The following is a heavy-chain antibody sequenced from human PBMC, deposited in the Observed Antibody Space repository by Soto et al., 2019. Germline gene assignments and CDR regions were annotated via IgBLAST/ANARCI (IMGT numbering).Heavy chain of an antibody. CDR1: GFTVSSNY. D-gene: IGHD1-26*01. J-gene: IGHJ5*02. CDR2: IYSGGST. V-gene: IGHV3-53*01. Sequence: PGGSLRLSCAASGFTVSSNYMSWVRQAPGKGLEWVSVIYSGGSTYYADSVKGRFTISRDNSKNTLYLQMNSLRAEDTAVYYCARGQFLVGANWFDPWGQGTLVTVSS. CDR3: ARGQFLVGANWFDP.